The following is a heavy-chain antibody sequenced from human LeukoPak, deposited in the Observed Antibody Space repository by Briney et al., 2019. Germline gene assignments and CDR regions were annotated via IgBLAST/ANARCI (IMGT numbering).Heavy chain of an antibody. Sequence: SETLSLTCAVSGYSISSDYYWSWIRQPPGKGLEWIGYIYYSGSTYYNPSLKSRVTISVDTSKNQFSLKLSSVTAADTAVYYCARFLTGGIYYFDYWGQGTLVTVSS. CDR2: IYYSGST. V-gene: IGHV4-30-4*08. CDR3: ARFLTGGIYYFDY. D-gene: IGHD4-23*01. CDR1: GYSISSDYY. J-gene: IGHJ4*02.